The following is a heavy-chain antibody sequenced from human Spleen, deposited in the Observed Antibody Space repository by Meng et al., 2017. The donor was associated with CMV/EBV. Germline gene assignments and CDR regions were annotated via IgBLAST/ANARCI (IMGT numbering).Heavy chain of an antibody. Sequence: SQTLSLTCVVSGGSLSTYYWSWIRQPPGKGLEWIGYIYDNGRTNYNPSLKNRVTISVDTSKNQFSLKLSSVTSADTAVYYCASTAGGYYDFWSGWFDPWGQGTLVTVSS. J-gene: IGHJ5*02. CDR1: GGSLSTYY. D-gene: IGHD3-3*01. CDR2: IYDNGRT. CDR3: ASTAGGYYDFWSGWFDP. V-gene: IGHV4-59*01.